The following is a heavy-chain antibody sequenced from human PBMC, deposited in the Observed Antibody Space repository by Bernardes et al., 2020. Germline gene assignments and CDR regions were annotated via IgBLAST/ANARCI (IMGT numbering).Heavy chain of an antibody. D-gene: IGHD3-3*01. CDR2: IIPILGTP. V-gene: IGHV1-69*04. Sequence: SVKVSCKASGGTLNNNAISWVRQAPGQGLEWMGTIIPILGTPTFSQKLQGRLTITADKSTSTVYMELSSLRPDDTGIYYCARLEFYSLPNWFDPWGQGTPVTVSS. CDR1: GGTLNNNA. CDR3: ARLEFYSLPNWFDP. J-gene: IGHJ5*02.